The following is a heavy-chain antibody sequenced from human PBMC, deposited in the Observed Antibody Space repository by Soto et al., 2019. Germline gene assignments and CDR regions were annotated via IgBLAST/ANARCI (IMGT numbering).Heavy chain of an antibody. J-gene: IGHJ4*02. CDR1: GFTFSSYS. Sequence: EVQLVESGGGLVKPGGSLRLSCAASGFTFSSYSMNWVRQAPGKGLEWVSSISSSSSYIYYADSVKGRVTISRDNAKNSLYLQMNSLRAEDTAVYYWARVPDSEGGSGWFFFDYWGQGTLVTVSS. CDR3: ARVPDSEGGSGWFFFDY. V-gene: IGHV3-21*01. D-gene: IGHD6-19*01. CDR2: ISSSSSYI.